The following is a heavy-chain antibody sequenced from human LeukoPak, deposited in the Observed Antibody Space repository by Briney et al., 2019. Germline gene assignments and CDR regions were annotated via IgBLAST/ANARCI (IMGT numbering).Heavy chain of an antibody. CDR1: EFTFSSYS. Sequence: GGTLRLSCAASEFTFSSYSMNWVHQAPGKGLEWVSSISSSSSYIYYADSVKGRFTISRDNAKNSLYLQMNSLRAEDTAVYYCARELYCSGGSCYPYYFDYWGQGTLVTVSS. CDR2: ISSSSSYI. CDR3: ARELYCSGGSCYPYYFDY. J-gene: IGHJ4*02. D-gene: IGHD2-15*01. V-gene: IGHV3-21*01.